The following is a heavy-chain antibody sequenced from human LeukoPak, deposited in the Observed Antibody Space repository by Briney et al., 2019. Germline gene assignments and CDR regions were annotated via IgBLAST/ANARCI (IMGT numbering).Heavy chain of an antibody. CDR3: ARAPFGYYDSSGYSFDY. Sequence: ASVKVSCKASGGVFTTYAISWVRQAPGQGLEWMGSIIPFLGTTNYAQKFQGRVTITADEPTRTAYMELTYVRSEDTAVYYCARAPFGYYDSSGYSFDYWGQGTLVTVSS. D-gene: IGHD3-22*01. V-gene: IGHV1-69*11. J-gene: IGHJ4*02. CDR1: GGVFTTYA. CDR2: IIPFLGTT.